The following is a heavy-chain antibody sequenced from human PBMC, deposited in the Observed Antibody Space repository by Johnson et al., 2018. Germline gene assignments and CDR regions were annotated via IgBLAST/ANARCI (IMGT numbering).Heavy chain of an antibody. J-gene: IGHJ3*02. V-gene: IGHV3-30*03. CDR1: GFTFSSYG. CDR2: ISYDGSNK. CDR3: ARDEGDAFDI. Sequence: QVQLVQSGGGVVQPGRSLRLSCAASGFTFSSYGMHWVRQAPGKGLEWVAVISYDGSNKYYVDSVKGRFTISRDNSKNTLYLQMNSLGAEDTAVYYCARDEGDAFDIWGQGTMVTVSS.